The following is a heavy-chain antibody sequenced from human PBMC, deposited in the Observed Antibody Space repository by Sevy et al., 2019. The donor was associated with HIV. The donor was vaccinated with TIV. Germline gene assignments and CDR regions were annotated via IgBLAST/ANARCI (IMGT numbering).Heavy chain of an antibody. CDR3: AGENAWGRGYS. CDR1: GGSITSLY. Sequence: SETLSLTCTVSGGSITSLYWNWIRQPPGKGLEWIANIYYNGHINYNPSLKSRVTLSLDTSQNQFSLRPSSVTAADTAMYYCAGENAWGRGYSWGQGTLVTVSS. CDR2: IYYNGHI. V-gene: IGHV4-59*08. J-gene: IGHJ4*02. D-gene: IGHD1-26*01.